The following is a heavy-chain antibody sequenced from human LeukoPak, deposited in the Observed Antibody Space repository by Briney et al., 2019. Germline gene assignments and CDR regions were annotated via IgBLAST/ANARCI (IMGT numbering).Heavy chain of an antibody. J-gene: IGHJ4*02. Sequence: PSETLSLTCTVSGGSISIYYWSWIRQPPGKGLEWIGYIYYSGSTNYNPPLKSRVTISVDTSKNQFSLKLSSVTAADTAVYYCARVSLGELSPNFDYWGQGTLVTVSS. D-gene: IGHD3-16*02. CDR3: ARVSLGELSPNFDY. CDR1: GGSISIYY. CDR2: IYYSGST. V-gene: IGHV4-59*01.